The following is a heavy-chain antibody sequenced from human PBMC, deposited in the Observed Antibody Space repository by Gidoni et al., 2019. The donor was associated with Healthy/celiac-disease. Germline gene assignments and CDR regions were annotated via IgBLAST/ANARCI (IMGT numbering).Heavy chain of an antibody. Sequence: QVQLQESGPGLVKPSETLSLTCTVSGGSISSYYWSWIRQPPGQGLEWIVYIYYSGRTNYNPSLKSRVTISVETSKNQFSLKLSSVTAADTAVYYCARGGRFDWVTRENYYYMDVWGKGTTVTVSS. J-gene: IGHJ6*03. D-gene: IGHD3-9*01. CDR2: IYYSGRT. CDR1: GGSISSYY. V-gene: IGHV4-59*01. CDR3: ARGGRFDWVTRENYYYMDV.